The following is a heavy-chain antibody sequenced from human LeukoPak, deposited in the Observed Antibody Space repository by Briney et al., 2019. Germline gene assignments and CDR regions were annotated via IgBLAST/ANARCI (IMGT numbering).Heavy chain of an antibody. CDR1: GFPFPPYT. V-gene: IGHV3-21*01. J-gene: IGHJ4*02. CDR3: AREGSSEEFDY. CDR2: MSTSGTYT. Sequence: GGGLRLSCEAPGFPFPPYTMNWFPQPPGKGLGWVASMSTSGTYTYYADSVKGRFTVSRDNAKNSLYLQMNSLRAEDTAVYYCAREGSSEEFDYWGQGTLVTVSS. D-gene: IGHD6-19*01.